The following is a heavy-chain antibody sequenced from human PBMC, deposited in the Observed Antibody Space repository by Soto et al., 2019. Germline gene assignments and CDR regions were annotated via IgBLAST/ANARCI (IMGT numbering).Heavy chain of an antibody. J-gene: IGHJ6*02. CDR1: GFSFSSYA. CDR2: IWHDGSPE. Sequence: QVQLVESGGGVVQPGGSLRLSCAASGFSFSSYAMHWVRQAPGKGLEGVAVIWHDGSPEYCADSVKGRFTLPRDNSKNTLLVQMNSVRAEDRAVYYCVKERGFGVWNGMVVWGQGTAVTVCS. D-gene: IGHD3-10*01. V-gene: IGHV3-33*06. CDR3: VKERGFGVWNGMVV.